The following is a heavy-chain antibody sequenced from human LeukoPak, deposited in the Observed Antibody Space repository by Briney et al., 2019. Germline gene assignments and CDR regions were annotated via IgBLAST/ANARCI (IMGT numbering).Heavy chain of an antibody. CDR3: AGGRFFQYFDL. Sequence: SETLSLTCTVSGGPISSYYWSWIRQPPGKGLEWIGYIYYSGSTNYNPSLKSRVTISVDTSKNQFSLKLSSVTAADTTVYYCAGGRFFQYFDLWGRGTLVTVSS. J-gene: IGHJ2*01. CDR1: GGPISSYY. V-gene: IGHV4-59*01. CDR2: IYYSGST. D-gene: IGHD3-3*01.